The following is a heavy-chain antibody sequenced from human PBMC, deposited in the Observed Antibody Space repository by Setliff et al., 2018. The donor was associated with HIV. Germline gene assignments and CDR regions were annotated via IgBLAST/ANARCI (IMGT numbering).Heavy chain of an antibody. Sequence: GASVKVSCKASGGTFSSYAISWVRQAPGQGLEWMGRIIPIFGTANYAQKFQDRVTITRDTSANTVYMELSSLRSEDTAVYYCARDRCNSVACYLYNWFDPWGQGTLVTVSS. CDR3: ARDRCNSVACYLYNWFDP. CDR1: GGTFSSYA. CDR2: IIPIFGTA. V-gene: IGHV1-69*05. D-gene: IGHD2-2*01. J-gene: IGHJ5*02.